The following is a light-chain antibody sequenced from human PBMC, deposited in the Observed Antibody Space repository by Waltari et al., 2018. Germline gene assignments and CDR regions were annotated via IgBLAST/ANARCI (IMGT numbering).Light chain of an antibody. CDR1: QSVTSN. Sequence: EVVMTQSPVTLSVSPGERATLSCRASQSVTSNIAWYQQNAGQPPRLLIYETSTRLTGAPARFSGSGSGTEFTLTSSSLQSEDSAVYYCQQYNDWPPYTFGQGTKLEIK. J-gene: IGKJ2*01. CDR2: ETS. V-gene: IGKV3-15*01. CDR3: QQYNDWPPYT.